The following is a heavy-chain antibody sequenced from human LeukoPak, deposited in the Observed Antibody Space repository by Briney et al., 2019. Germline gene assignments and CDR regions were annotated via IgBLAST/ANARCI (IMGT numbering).Heavy chain of an antibody. CDR3: AKEVCSGGSCYRDAFDI. J-gene: IGHJ3*02. CDR1: GFTFSSYA. CDR2: IGGSGGST. D-gene: IGHD2-15*01. V-gene: IGHV3-23*01. Sequence: GGSLRLSCAASGFTFSSYAMSWVRQAPGKGLEWVSAIGGSGGSTYYADSVKGRFTISRDNSKNTLYLQMNSLRAEDTAVYYCAKEVCSGGSCYRDAFDIWGQGTMVTVSS.